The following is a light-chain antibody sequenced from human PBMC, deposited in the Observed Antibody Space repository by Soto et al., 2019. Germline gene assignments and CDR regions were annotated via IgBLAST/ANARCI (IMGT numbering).Light chain of an antibody. J-gene: IGLJ2*01. CDR3: QTWGPGIVV. Sequence: QLVLTQSPSVSASLGASVNPTCTLSSGHRTYAIAWHQVQSGKGPRLLMTINSDGSHNRGDGVPARFSGASFGAERFLIISSLQSDDETDYYCQTWGPGIVVFGGGTKLTVL. CDR1: SGHRTYA. V-gene: IGLV4-69*01. CDR2: INSDGSH.